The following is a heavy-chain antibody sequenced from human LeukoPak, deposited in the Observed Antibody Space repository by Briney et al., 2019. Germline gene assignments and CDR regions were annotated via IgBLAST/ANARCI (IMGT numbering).Heavy chain of an antibody. V-gene: IGHV4-34*01. J-gene: IGHJ5*02. D-gene: IGHD6-19*01. CDR3: ARGLSRQWLRYRWFDP. Sequence: SETLSLTCAVYGGSFSGYYWSWIRQPPGKGLEWIGEINHSGSTNYNPSLKSRVTISVDTYKNQFSLKLSSVTAADTAVYYCARGLSRQWLRYRWFDPWGQGTLVTVSS. CDR1: GGSFSGYY. CDR2: INHSGST.